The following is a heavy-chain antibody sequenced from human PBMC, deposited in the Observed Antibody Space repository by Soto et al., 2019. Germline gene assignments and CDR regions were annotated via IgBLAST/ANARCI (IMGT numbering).Heavy chain of an antibody. Sequence: SGPTLVNPTQTLTLTCTFSGFSLTTRELCVSWIRQPPGKALEWLALINGEDDKFYSPSLRTRVTISKDTSRNQVTLTMTNVNPADTATYYCSRIERCIAEAEYWFDPWGQGSLVTVSS. CDR1: GFSLTTRELC. V-gene: IGHV2-70*01. D-gene: IGHD6-13*01. J-gene: IGHJ5*02. CDR2: INGEDDK. CDR3: SRIERCIAEAEYWFDP.